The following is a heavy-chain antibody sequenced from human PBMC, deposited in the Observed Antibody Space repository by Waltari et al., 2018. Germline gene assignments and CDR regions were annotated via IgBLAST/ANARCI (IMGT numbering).Heavy chain of an antibody. CDR2: IVPIFGTA. Sequence: QVQLVQSGAEVKKPGSSVKVSCKASGGTFSSYAISWVRQAPGQGLEWMGGIVPIFGTANYAQEFQGRVTITADKSTSTAYMELSSLRSEDTAVYYCASYSSSWYGVFDYWGQGTLVTVSS. D-gene: IGHD6-13*01. CDR1: GGTFSSYA. V-gene: IGHV1-69*06. J-gene: IGHJ4*02. CDR3: ASYSSSWYGVFDY.